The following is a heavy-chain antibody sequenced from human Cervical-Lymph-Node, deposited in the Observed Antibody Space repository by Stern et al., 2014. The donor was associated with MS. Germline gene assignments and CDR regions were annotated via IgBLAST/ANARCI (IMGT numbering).Heavy chain of an antibody. J-gene: IGHJ4*02. D-gene: IGHD2-15*01. CDR1: GFPFSSYG. CDR2: IWYDGSNK. V-gene: IGHV3-33*01. Sequence: VQLVESGGGVVQPGRSLRLSCAASGFPFSSYGMHWVRQAPGKGLEWVAVIWYDGSNKYYADSVKGRFTISRDHSKNTLYLQMNSLRAEDTAVYYCARDPLYCSGGSCYSGTAMVSFDYWGQGTLVTVSS. CDR3: ARDPLYCSGGSCYSGTAMVSFDY.